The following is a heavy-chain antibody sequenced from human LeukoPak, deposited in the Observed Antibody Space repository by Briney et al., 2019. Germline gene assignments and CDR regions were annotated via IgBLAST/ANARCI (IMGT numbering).Heavy chain of an antibody. CDR1: GFTFSSYS. V-gene: IGHV3-21*01. Sequence: PGGSLRLSCADSGFTFSSYSMKWVRQAPGKGLEWVSSISSSSSYIYYADSVKGRFTISRDNAKNSLYLQMNSLRAEDTAVYYCARDYGDYGGLGYWGQGTLVTVSS. CDR2: ISSSSSYI. J-gene: IGHJ4*02. CDR3: ARDYGDYGGLGY. D-gene: IGHD4-17*01.